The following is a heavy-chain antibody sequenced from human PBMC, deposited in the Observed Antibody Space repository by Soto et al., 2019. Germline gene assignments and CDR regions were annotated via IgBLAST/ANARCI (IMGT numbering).Heavy chain of an antibody. CDR3: ARGVVVPARKSNPYYYYGMDV. CDR2: IYYSGST. Sequence: SETLSLTCTVSGGSISRYYWSWIRQPPGKGLEWIGYIYYSGSTNYNPSLKSRVTISVDTSKNQFSLKLSSVTAADTAVYYCARGVVVPARKSNPYYYYGMDVWGRGTTVTVSS. J-gene: IGHJ6*02. V-gene: IGHV4-59*01. D-gene: IGHD2-2*01. CDR1: GGSISRYY.